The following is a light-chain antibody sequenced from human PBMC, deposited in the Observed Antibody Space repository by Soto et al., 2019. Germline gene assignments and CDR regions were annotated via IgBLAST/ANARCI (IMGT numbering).Light chain of an antibody. CDR1: SIY. V-gene: IGLV2-11*01. CDR3: CSYAATHTLI. Sequence: QSVLTQPRSVSGSPGQSVTISCTGTSIYVSWYQHHPGKAPKLMIYDGSKRPSGVPDRFSGSKSGNTASLTISGLQAEDEADYYCCSYAATHTLIFDGGTKLTVL. J-gene: IGLJ2*01. CDR2: DGS.